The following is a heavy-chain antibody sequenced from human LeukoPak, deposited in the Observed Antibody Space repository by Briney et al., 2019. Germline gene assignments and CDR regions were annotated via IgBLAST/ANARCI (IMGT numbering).Heavy chain of an antibody. CDR3: ARHLWPRYFDY. J-gene: IGHJ4*02. V-gene: IGHV4-59*08. D-gene: IGHD3-16*01. CDR2: IYYSGST. Sequence: SETLSLTCTVSGGSISSYYWSWIRQPPGKGLEWMGYIYYSGSTNYNPSLKSRVTISADTSKNQFSLKLSSVTAADTAVYFCARHLWPRYFDYWGQGTLVTVSS. CDR1: GGSISSYY.